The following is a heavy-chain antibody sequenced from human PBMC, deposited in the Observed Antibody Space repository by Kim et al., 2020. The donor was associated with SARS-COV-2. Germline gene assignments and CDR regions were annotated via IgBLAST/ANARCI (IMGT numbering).Heavy chain of an antibody. Sequence: ASVKVSCKASGYTFTGYYMHWVRQAPGQGLEWMGWINPNSGGTNYAQKFQGRVTMTRDTSISTAYMELSRLRSDDTAVYYCAREGGSSYNWFDPWGQGTLVTVSS. J-gene: IGHJ5*02. CDR2: INPNSGGT. V-gene: IGHV1-2*02. CDR1: GYTFTGYY. D-gene: IGHD6-13*01. CDR3: AREGGSSYNWFDP.